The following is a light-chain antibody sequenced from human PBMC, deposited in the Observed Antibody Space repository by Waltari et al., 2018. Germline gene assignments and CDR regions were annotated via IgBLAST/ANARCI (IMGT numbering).Light chain of an antibody. J-gene: IGLJ2*01. CDR2: SND. V-gene: IGLV1-44*01. CDR1: NSNIGSNT. CDR3: ATWDDRLTGVV. Sequence: QSVLTQPPSASGTPGQRVTISCSGSNSNIGSNTVNWYQQVPGTAPKRLTYSNDQRPSGLPDRFSGSKSGTSASLAISGLQSEDEADYYCATWDDRLTGVVFGGGTKVTVL.